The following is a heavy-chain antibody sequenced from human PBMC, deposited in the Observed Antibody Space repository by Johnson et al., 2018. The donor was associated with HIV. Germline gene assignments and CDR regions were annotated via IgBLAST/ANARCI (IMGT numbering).Heavy chain of an antibody. D-gene: IGHD6-19*01. CDR2: ISYDGSNK. CDR3: ARGRDGSSGWEGGAFDI. Sequence: QVQLVESGGGVVQPGRSLRLSCAASGFTFSSYAMHWVRQAPGKGLEWVAVISYDGSNKYYTDSVKGRFTISRDNSNNTLYLQMNSLRAEDTVVYYCARGRDGSSGWEGGAFDIWGQGTMVTVSS. V-gene: IGHV3-30*04. J-gene: IGHJ3*02. CDR1: GFTFSSYA.